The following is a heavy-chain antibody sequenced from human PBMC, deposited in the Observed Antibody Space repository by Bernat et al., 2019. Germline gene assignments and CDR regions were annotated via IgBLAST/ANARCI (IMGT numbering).Heavy chain of an antibody. D-gene: IGHD6-19*01. J-gene: IGHJ6*03. Sequence: QVQLVESGGGVVQPGRSLRLSCAASGFTFSNSALHWVRQAPGKGLEWVAVVSYDRSHKYYPDSVKGRFTISRDNSKNTLYLQMDSLRPEDTAVYYCARDGRAYSSAWVYYYYYYMDVWGKGTTVTVSS. CDR1: GFTFSNSA. CDR3: ARDGRAYSSAWVYYYYYYMDV. V-gene: IGHV3-30*01. CDR2: VSYDRSHK.